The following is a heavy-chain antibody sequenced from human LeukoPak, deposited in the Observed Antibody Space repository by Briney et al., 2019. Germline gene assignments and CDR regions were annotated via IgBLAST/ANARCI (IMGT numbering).Heavy chain of an antibody. CDR3: ARGRGGYNGYALDC. J-gene: IGHJ4*02. Sequence: PGGSLRLSCAASGFTFTSYAMSWVRQAPGKGLEWVAVIWYDGSNKYYADSVKGRFTISRDNAKNTLYLQMNNLRAEDTAVYYCARGRGGYNGYALDCWGQGTLVTVSS. V-gene: IGHV3-33*08. CDR1: GFTFTSYA. D-gene: IGHD5-12*01. CDR2: IWYDGSNK.